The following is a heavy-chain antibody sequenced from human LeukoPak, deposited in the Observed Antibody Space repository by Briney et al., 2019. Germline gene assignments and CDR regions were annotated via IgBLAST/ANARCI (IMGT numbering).Heavy chain of an antibody. D-gene: IGHD7-27*01. Sequence: GGSLRLSCAASGFTFSSYGMHWVRQAPGKGLEWVAFLWSDGNNKYYADSVKGRFTISRDNSKNTLYLQMNSPRAEDTAAYYCAKDGNWARFENWGQGTLVTVSS. CDR2: LWSDGNNK. V-gene: IGHV3-30*02. CDR3: AKDGNWARFEN. CDR1: GFTFSSYG. J-gene: IGHJ4*02.